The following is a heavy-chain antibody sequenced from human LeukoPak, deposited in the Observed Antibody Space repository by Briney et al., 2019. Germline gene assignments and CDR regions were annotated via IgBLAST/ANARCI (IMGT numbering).Heavy chain of an antibody. CDR1: GFTFSDYW. CDR2: ISSSGSII. V-gene: IGHV3-48*04. D-gene: IGHD1-1*01. J-gene: IGHJ4*02. CDR3: ARGGQGNWPTPFDY. Sequence: GGSLRLSCAASGFTFSDYWMNWVRQAPGKGLEWVSYISSSGSIIYYADSVKGRFTISRDNAKNSLYLQMNSLRAEDTAVYYCARGGQGNWPTPFDYWGQGTLVTVSS.